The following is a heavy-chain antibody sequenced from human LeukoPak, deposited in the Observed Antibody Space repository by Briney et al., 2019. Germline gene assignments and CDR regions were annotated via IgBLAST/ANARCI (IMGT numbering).Heavy chain of an antibody. J-gene: IGHJ6*03. D-gene: IGHD3-10*01. CDR2: INPNSGGT. CDR3: ARDTQIYGSGSHYYMDV. Sequence: SVTVSCKASGYTFTGYYMHWVRQAPGQGLEWMGWINPNSGGTNYAQKFQGRVTMTRDASISTAYMELSRLRSDDTAVYYCARDTQIYGSGSHYYMDVWGKGTTVTVSS. CDR1: GYTFTGYY. V-gene: IGHV1-2*02.